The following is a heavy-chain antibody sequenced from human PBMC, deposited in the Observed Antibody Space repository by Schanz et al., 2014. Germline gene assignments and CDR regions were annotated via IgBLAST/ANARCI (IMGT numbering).Heavy chain of an antibody. V-gene: IGHV4-30-4*07. CDR3: ARGGYCSRTSCYFKGGWFDP. D-gene: IGHD2-2*01. CDR2: IFFRGST. J-gene: IGHJ5*02. CDR1: GGSISSGGYS. Sequence: QVQLQESGPGLVKPSQTLSLTCAVSGGSISSGGYSWSWIRQPPGKGLEWIGYIFFRGSTYYNPSLKGRVTISIDPPKTQFSLRLPSVTAADTAVYYCARGGYCSRTSCYFKGGWFDPWGQGTLVTVSS.